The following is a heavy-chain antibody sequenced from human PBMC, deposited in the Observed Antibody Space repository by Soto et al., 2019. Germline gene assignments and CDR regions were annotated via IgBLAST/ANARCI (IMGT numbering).Heavy chain of an antibody. CDR3: ARDSYKHYGMDV. D-gene: IGHD1-26*01. CDR2: IYYSGST. J-gene: IGHJ6*02. V-gene: IGHV4-30-4*01. Sequence: SETLSLTCTVSGGSISSGDYYWSWIRQPPGKGLEWIGYIYYSGSTYYNPSLKRRVTISVDTSKNQFSLKLSSVTAADTAVYYCARDSYKHYGMDVWGQGTTVTVSS. CDR1: GGSISSGDYY.